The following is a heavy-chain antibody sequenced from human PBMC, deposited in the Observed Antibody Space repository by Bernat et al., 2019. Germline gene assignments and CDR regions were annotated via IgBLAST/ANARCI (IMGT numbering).Heavy chain of an antibody. V-gene: IGHV3-30-3*01. D-gene: IGHD3-3*01. CDR3: ARDNDFWSGYYPRFDP. J-gene: IGHJ5*02. Sequence: QVQLVESGGGVVQPGRSLRLSCAASGFTFSSYAMHWVRQAPGKGLEWVAVISYDGSNKYNAGCVKGRFTISRDNSKNTLYLKMNSLRAEDTAVYYCARDNDFWSGYYPRFDPWGQGTLVTVSS. CDR1: GFTFSSYA. CDR2: ISYDGSNK.